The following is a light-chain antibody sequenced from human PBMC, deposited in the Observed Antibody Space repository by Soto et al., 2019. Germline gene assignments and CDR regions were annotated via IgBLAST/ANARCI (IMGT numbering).Light chain of an antibody. Sequence: NFMLTQPHSVSESPGKTVTISCTRSSGSIASNYVQWYQQRPGSGPTTVIYEDNPRPSGVPDRFSGSIDSSSNSASLSISGLKSEDEADYYCQSYDSSVVVFGGGTKLTV. J-gene: IGLJ2*01. V-gene: IGLV6-57*04. CDR3: QSYDSSVVV. CDR1: SGSIASNY. CDR2: EDN.